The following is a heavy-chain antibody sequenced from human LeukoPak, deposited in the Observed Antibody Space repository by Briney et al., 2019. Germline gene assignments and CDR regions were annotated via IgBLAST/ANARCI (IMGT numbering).Heavy chain of an antibody. J-gene: IGHJ5*02. CDR1: GFTFSSYA. Sequence: GGSLRLSCAASGFTFSSYAMHWVRQAPGRGLEWVALMSCDGSYKYYADSVKGRFTISRDTSKNTLYLQMNSLRAEDTAVYYCAIPPHTPDVVVVAATPNRPWFDPWGQGTLVTVSS. CDR2: MSCDGSYK. CDR3: AIPPHTPDVVVVAATPNRPWFDP. D-gene: IGHD2-15*01. V-gene: IGHV3-30*04.